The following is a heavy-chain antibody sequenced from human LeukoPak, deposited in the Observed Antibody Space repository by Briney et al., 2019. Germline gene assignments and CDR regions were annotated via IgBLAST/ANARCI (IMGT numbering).Heavy chain of an antibody. CDR3: AKDRKSRDLDSLDI. J-gene: IGHJ3*02. CDR2: IDWDSGSV. CDR1: GFTFDDYA. D-gene: IGHD5-24*01. Sequence: GGSLRLSCAASGFTFDDYAMHWVRQAPGKGLEWVSGIDWDSGSVGYADSVKGRFTISRDNVKNSLSLQMNGLRPVDTALYYCAKDRKSRDLDSLDIWGQGTMVTVSS. V-gene: IGHV3-9*01.